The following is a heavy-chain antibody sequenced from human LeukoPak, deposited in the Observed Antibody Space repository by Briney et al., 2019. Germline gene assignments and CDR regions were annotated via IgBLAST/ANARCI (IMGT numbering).Heavy chain of an antibody. CDR3: ARDPHEVVPAALTHLLNWFDP. V-gene: IGHV3-30-3*01. CDR2: ISYDGSNK. J-gene: IGHJ5*02. CDR1: GFTFSSYA. Sequence: HPGRSLRLSCAASGFTFSSYAMHWVRQAPGKGLEWVAVISYDGSNKYYADSVKDRFTISRDNSKNTLYLQMNSLRAEDTAVYYCARDPHEVVPAALTHLLNWFDPWGQGTLVTVSS. D-gene: IGHD2-2*01.